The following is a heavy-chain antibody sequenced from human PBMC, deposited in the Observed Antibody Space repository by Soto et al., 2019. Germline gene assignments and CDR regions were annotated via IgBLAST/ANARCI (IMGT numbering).Heavy chain of an antibody. CDR2: ISSSISTI. J-gene: IGHJ6*02. D-gene: IGHD2-2*01. Sequence: GGSLRLACAASGFTFSSYSMNWVRQAPGKGLEWVSYISSSISTIYYADSVKGRFTISRDNAKNSLYLQMNSLRDEDTAVYYCARAKVVVPADMWDYYYGMDVWGQGTRVTVSS. V-gene: IGHV3-48*02. CDR3: ARAKVVVPADMWDYYYGMDV. CDR1: GFTFSSYS.